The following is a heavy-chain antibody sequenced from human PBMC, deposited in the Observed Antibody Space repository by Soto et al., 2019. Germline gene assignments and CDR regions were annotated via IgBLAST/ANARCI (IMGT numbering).Heavy chain of an antibody. J-gene: IGHJ4*02. Sequence: RSWIRQPQGKGLEWIGFIHYSGSTNYNPSLKGRVTMSVDTSKNQFSLKLTSVNTADTAIYYCTRGGDPYKTGHWGQGTLVT. CDR3: TRGGDPYKTGH. D-gene: IGHD2-21*01. V-gene: IGHV4-59*01. CDR2: IHYSGST.